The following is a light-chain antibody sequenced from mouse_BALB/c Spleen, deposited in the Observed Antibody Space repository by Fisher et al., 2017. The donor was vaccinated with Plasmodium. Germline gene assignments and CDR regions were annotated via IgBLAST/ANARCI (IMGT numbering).Light chain of an antibody. CDR3: QQSNSWPLT. V-gene: IGKV5-45*01. J-gene: IGKJ5*01. CDR1: QSINNY. CDR2: YTS. Sequence: DIVLTQSPATLSVTPGDRVSLSCRASQSINNYLHWYQQKSHESPRLLINYTSQSISGIPSRFSGSGSWTDFTLNINSVETEDFGMYFCQQSNSWPLTFGAGTKLELK.